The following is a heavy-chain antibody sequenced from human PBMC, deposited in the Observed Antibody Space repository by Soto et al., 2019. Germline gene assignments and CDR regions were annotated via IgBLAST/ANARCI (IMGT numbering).Heavy chain of an antibody. D-gene: IGHD3-16*01. CDR3: AIAQYYERSDY. J-gene: IGHJ4*02. CDR1: GFIFSDYW. Sequence: GGSLRLSCAASGFIFSDYWMHWVRQVPGKGLVWVSRINNDGTSTKYADSVKGRFTISRDSAKKMLYLQMSGLRADDTAVYYCAIAQYYERSDYWGQGTLVTVSS. V-gene: IGHV3-74*03. CDR2: INNDGTST.